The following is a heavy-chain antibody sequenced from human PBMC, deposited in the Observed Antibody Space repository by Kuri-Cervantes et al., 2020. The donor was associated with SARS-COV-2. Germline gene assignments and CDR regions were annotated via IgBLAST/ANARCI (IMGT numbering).Heavy chain of an antibody. J-gene: IGHJ4*02. CDR3: ARVDHSSRKNRTPEFLFDY. D-gene: IGHD6-13*01. CDR2: IYYRGST. Sequence: GSLRLSWNVSGGSIRSSSYYWGWIRQPPGKGLEWIGRIYYRGSTYYNPSPKSRVTITVDTSKNQYSLKLSSVTASDTAVYYCARVDHSSRKNRTPEFLFDYWGQGTLVTVSS. CDR1: GGSIRSSSYY. V-gene: IGHV4-39*01.